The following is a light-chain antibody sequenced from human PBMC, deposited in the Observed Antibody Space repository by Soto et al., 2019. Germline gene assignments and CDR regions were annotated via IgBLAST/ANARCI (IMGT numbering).Light chain of an antibody. CDR3: QQSYSSSPIT. Sequence: DIHLSQFPSSLSASVGDRVTMTCRASETISTFLNWYQXKXGKAPRLXISAASRLQSGVPPRSSGSGPGTEFNVTINSLGPEDFASSYCQQSYSSSPITFGPGTRLEIK. CDR2: AAS. J-gene: IGKJ5*01. CDR1: ETISTF. V-gene: IGKV1-39*01.